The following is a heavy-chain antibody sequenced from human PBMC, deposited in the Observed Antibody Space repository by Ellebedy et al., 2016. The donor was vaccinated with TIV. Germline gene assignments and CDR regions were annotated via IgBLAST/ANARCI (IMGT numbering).Heavy chain of an antibody. CDR2: SYYSGRT. CDR3: ARDRMYYYDISVSYQYYAMDV. J-gene: IGHJ6*02. V-gene: IGHV4-31*03. CDR1: GCTISTTDYY. Sequence: SETLSLTXTVSGCTISTTDYYWSCIRQHPGKGLEWIGYSYYSGRTYYAPSLESRVSISVDTSKNQFSLKMSSVTAADKALYYCARDRMYYYDISVSYQYYAMDVWGQGTTVTVSS. D-gene: IGHD3-22*01.